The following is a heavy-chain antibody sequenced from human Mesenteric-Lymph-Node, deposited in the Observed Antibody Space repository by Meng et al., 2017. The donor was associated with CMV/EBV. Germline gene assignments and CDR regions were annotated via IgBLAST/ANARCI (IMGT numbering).Heavy chain of an antibody. V-gene: IGHV4-59*11. Sequence: SETLSLTCTVSGDSISSHYWSWIRQPPGKGLEWIGYISYMGGTDYNPSLKSRVTVSVDTYKNQFSLKLSSVTAADTAMYYCARDHSSSPSWFDPWGQGTLVTVS. D-gene: IGHD6-13*01. CDR3: ARDHSSSPSWFDP. CDR1: GDSISSHY. J-gene: IGHJ5*02. CDR2: ISYMGGT.